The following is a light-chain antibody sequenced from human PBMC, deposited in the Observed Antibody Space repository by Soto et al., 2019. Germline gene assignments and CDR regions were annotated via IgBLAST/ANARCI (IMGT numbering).Light chain of an antibody. V-gene: IGKV3-15*01. J-gene: IGKJ2*01. CDR3: QQYNYWYT. CDR1: QSVSSN. Sequence: EIVMTQSPATLSVSPGERATLSCRASQSVSSNLAWYQQKPGQAPRLLMYGASTRATGIPARFSGSGSGTEFTLTISRLQSEDVAVYYCQQYNYWYTFGQGTKLEIK. CDR2: GAS.